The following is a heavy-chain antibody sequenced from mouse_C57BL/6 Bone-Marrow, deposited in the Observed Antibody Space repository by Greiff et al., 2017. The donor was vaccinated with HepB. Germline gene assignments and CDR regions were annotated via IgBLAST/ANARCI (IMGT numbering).Heavy chain of an antibody. V-gene: IGHV1-22*01. J-gene: IGHJ3*01. CDR3: ARTGYYGSSWFAY. Sequence: EVQLQQSGPELVKPGASVKMSCKASGYTFTDYNMHWVKPSHGKSLEWIGYINPNNGGTSYNQKFKGKATLTVNKSSSTAYMGLRSLTSEESAVYYCARTGYYGSSWFAYWGQGTLVTVSA. D-gene: IGHD1-1*01. CDR2: INPNNGGT. CDR1: GYTFTDYN.